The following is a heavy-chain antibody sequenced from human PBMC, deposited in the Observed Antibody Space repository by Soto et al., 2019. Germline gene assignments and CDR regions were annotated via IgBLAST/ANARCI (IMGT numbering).Heavy chain of an antibody. V-gene: IGHV4-34*01. D-gene: IGHD6-19*01. J-gene: IGHJ5*02. Sequence: QVQLQQWGAGLLKPSETLSLTCAVYGGSFSGYYWSWIRQPPGKGLEWIGEINHSGSTNYNPSLRRRVTISVDPSKNQFSLKLSYVTAADTAVYYCARNSRRAGRYNWFDPWGQGTLVTVSS. CDR2: INHSGST. CDR3: ARNSRRAGRYNWFDP. CDR1: GGSFSGYY.